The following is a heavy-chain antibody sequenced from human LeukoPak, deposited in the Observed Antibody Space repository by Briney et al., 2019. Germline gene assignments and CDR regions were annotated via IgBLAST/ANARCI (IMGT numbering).Heavy chain of an antibody. CDR1: GFTFSSYW. Sequence: GGSLRLSCAASGFTFSSYWMHWVRHAPGKGLVWVSRINNDGSSTSYADFVKGRFTISRDNSKNTLYLQMNSLRAEDTAVYYCAKDHRVGYYGSGSFDAFDIWGQGTMVTVSS. D-gene: IGHD3-10*01. CDR3: AKDHRVGYYGSGSFDAFDI. CDR2: INNDGSST. J-gene: IGHJ3*02. V-gene: IGHV3-74*01.